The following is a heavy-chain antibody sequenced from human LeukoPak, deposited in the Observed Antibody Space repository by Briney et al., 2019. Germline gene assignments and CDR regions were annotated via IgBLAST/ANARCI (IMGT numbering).Heavy chain of an antibody. J-gene: IGHJ5*02. Sequence: PGGSLRLSCATSGFTFSRYTMTWVRQAPGKGLEWVSVIYSGGSTYYADSVKGRFTISRDNSKNTLYLQMNSLRAEDTAVYYCARVPYYYGSGSYRFDPWGQGTLVTVSS. V-gene: IGHV3-66*01. D-gene: IGHD3-10*01. CDR2: IYSGGST. CDR1: GFTFSRYT. CDR3: ARVPYYYGSGSYRFDP.